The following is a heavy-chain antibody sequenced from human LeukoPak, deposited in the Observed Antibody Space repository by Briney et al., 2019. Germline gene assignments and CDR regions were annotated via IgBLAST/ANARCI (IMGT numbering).Heavy chain of an antibody. CDR2: IYSGGTI. CDR1: GFSVRTNY. V-gene: IGHV3-53*01. CDR3: VRAVHHLFYSDSSDYYGAAFDV. Sequence: GGSLRLSFAASGFSVRTNYLSWVRQAPGKGLEWVSVIYSGGTIRYADSVKGRFTISRDNSRDTLHLQMNSLRVDDTAVYYCVRAVHHLFYSDSSDYYGAAFDVCSQGTVVTVSS. J-gene: IGHJ3*01. D-gene: IGHD3-22*01.